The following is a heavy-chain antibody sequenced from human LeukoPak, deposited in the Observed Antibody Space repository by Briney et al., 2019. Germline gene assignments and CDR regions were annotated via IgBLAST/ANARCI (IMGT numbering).Heavy chain of an antibody. V-gene: IGHV4-4*02. CDR2: TYYGGST. CDR1: GGSISSSNW. D-gene: IGHD2-2*01. CDR3: ARVLGVVVPAAMRGWFDP. J-gene: IGHJ5*02. Sequence: SETLSLTCAVSGGSISSSNWWSWVRQPAGKGLEWIGSTYYGGSTYYSPSLKSRVTISVDTSKTQFSLRLSSVTAADTAVYYCARVLGVVVPAAMRGWFDPWGQGTLVTVSS.